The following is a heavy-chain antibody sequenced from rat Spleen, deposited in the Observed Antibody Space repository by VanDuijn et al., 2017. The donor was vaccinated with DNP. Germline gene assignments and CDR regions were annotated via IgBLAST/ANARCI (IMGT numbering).Heavy chain of an antibody. V-gene: IGHV3-1*01. J-gene: IGHJ2*01. D-gene: IGHD3-7*01. CDR3: TSYYFDY. CDR2: ISYSGST. CDR1: GYSITSNY. Sequence: EVQLQESGSGLVKPSQSLSLTCSVTGYSITSNYWGWIRKFPGNKLEYIGHISYSGSTNYNPSLKSRISITRDTSKNQFFLQVNSVITEDTATYYCTSYYFDYWGQGVMVTVSS.